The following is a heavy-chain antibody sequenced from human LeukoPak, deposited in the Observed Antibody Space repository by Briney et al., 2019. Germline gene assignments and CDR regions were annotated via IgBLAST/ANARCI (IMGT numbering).Heavy chain of an antibody. CDR3: ARDSGWYYFDY. D-gene: IGHD6-19*01. J-gene: IGHJ4*02. CDR2: ISYDGSNK. CDR1: GFTFSSCA. Sequence: GGSLRLSCAASGFTFSSCAMHWVRQAPGKGLEWVAVISYDGSNKYYADSVKGRFTISRDNSKNTLYLQMNSLRAEDTAVYYCARDSGWYYFDYWGQGTLVTVSS. V-gene: IGHV3-30*04.